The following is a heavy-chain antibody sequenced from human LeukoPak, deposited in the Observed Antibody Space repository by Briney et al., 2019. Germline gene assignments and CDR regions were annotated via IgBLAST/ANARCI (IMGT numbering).Heavy chain of an antibody. J-gene: IGHJ6*02. V-gene: IGHV3-13*01. D-gene: IGHD2-15*01. CDR3: AREIRETVVTRHYYYGIDV. CDR1: GFTFSTYD. CDR2: IGTGDDT. Sequence: GGSLRLSCAASGFTFSTYDMHWVRHVTGKGLEWVSAIGTGDDTYYLGSVKGRFTISRENAKNVLYLQMSSLRAEDTAVYYCAREIRETVVTRHYYYGIDVWGQGTTVTVSS.